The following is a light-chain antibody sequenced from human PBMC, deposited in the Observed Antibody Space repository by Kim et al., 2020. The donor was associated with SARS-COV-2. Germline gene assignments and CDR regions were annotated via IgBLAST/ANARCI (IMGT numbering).Light chain of an antibody. CDR1: QSISSW. J-gene: IGKJ1*01. V-gene: IGKV1-5*01. CDR2: YAS. Sequence: GDRVTITCRASQSISSWLAWYQQKPGKAPKLLIYYASSLESGVPSRFSGSGSGTEFTLTISSLQPDDFATYYCQQYNSYSQTFGQGTKVDIK. CDR3: QQYNSYSQT.